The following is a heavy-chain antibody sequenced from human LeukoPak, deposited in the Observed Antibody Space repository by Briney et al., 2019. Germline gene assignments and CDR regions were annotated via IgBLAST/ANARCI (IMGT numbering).Heavy chain of an antibody. V-gene: IGHV4-39*01. J-gene: IGHJ4*02. Sequence: SETLSLTCTVSGGSISSSSYYWGWIRQPPGKGLEWIGSIYYSGTTYYNPYLKSRVTISIDTSKDQFSLKLSSVTAADTAVYYCARQSGYYYDSSGLPFDYWGQGTLVTVSS. D-gene: IGHD3-22*01. CDR1: GGSISSSSYY. CDR3: ARQSGYYYDSSGLPFDY. CDR2: IYYSGTT.